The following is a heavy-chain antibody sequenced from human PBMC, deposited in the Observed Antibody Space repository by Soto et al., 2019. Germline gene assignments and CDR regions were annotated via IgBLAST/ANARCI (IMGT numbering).Heavy chain of an antibody. CDR1: GYTLTELS. V-gene: IGHV1-24*01. D-gene: IGHD3-10*01. CDR3: ATEWLHYYGSGSDPPFDY. Sequence: ASVKVSCKVSGYTLTELSMHWVRQAPGKGLEWMGGFDPEDGETIYAQKFQGRVTMTEDTSTDTAYTELSSLRSEDTAVYYCATEWLHYYGSGSDPPFDYWGQGTLVPVSS. CDR2: FDPEDGET. J-gene: IGHJ4*02.